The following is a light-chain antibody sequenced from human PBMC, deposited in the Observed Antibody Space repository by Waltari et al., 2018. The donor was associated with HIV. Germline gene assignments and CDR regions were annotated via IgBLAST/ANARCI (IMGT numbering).Light chain of an antibody. CDR2: GAS. V-gene: IGKV3-20*01. Sequence: EIVLTQSPVTLSLSPGERATLSCRASQSVRNTYLAWYQQKPGQAPRLLIDGASSRATGIPDRFSGSGSATDFTLTISGLEPEDFAVYYCQQYGTSPRTFDQGTKVEIK. CDR3: QQYGTSPRT. CDR1: QSVRNTY. J-gene: IGKJ1*01.